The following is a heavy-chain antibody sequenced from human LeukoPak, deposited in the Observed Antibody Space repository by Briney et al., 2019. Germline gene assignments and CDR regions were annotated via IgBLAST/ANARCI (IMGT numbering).Heavy chain of an antibody. CDR1: RGSVTSYY. D-gene: IGHD3-10*01. V-gene: IGHV4-59*02. CDR2: IYFSGNT. J-gene: IGHJ4*02. CDR3: ARARYYYGSGSYYNPGSFDY. Sequence: SETLSLTCTVSRGSVTSYYWSWIRQPPGKGLEWIGDIYFSGNTKYNPSLQSRVTISLDTSQNQFSLRLSSVTAADTAVYYCARARYYYGSGSYYNPGSFDYWGQGTLVTVSS.